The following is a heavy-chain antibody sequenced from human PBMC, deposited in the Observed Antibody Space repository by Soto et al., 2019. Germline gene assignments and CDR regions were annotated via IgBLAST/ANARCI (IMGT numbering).Heavy chain of an antibody. CDR2: ISDSDGST. CDR3: AKEVEGGWYYFDY. CDR1: GFTFSTYA. Sequence: EVQLLESGGGLVQPGGSLTLSCAASGFTFSTYAMTWVRQAPGKGLEWVSTISDSDGSTYYADSVKGRFTISRDNSKYTVYLQMNSLRAEDTAVYYCAKEVEGGWYYFDYWGQGTLVIVSS. J-gene: IGHJ4*02. D-gene: IGHD2-15*01. V-gene: IGHV3-23*01.